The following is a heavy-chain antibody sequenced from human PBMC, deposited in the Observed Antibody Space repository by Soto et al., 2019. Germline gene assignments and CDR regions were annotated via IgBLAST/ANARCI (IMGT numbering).Heavy chain of an antibody. CDR2: INPSGCST. V-gene: IGHV1-46*01. Sequence: QVQLVQSGAEVKKPGASVKVSCKASGYTFTSYYMHWVRQAPGQGLEWMGIINPSGCSTSYAQKFQGRVTLTSDTSTSTVYMELSSLRSDDTAVYYCPRVVGYGSGNDYYYYGLDVWGQGTTGTVSS. J-gene: IGHJ6*02. CDR1: GYTFTSYY. D-gene: IGHD3-10*01. CDR3: PRVVGYGSGNDYYYYGLDV.